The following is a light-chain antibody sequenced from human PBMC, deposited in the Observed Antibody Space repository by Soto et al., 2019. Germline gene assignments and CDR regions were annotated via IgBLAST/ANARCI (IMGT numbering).Light chain of an antibody. CDR2: DAS. CDR1: QNINTL. J-gene: IGKJ1*01. V-gene: IGKV1-5*01. CDR3: QQHYIHWT. Sequence: DIQMTQSPSTLSASVGDRVTITCRASQNINTLLAWYQQKPGKAPQLLIYDASNLESGVPSRFSGSRSGTEFTLSISNLRPDDFATYYCQQHYIHWTFGQGTKVDI.